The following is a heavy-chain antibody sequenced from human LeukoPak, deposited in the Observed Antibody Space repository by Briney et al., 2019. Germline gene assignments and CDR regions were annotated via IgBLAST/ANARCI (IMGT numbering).Heavy chain of an antibody. CDR2: IKQDGSEK. V-gene: IGHV3-7*01. J-gene: IGHJ5*02. CDR1: GFTFSSYW. CDR3: ARDDFWSGYYNWFDP. Sequence: PGGFLRLSCAASGFTFSSYWMGWVRQAPGKGLEWVANIKQDGSEKYYVDSVKGRFTISRDNAKNSLYLQMNSLRAEDTAVYYCARDDFWSGYYNWFDPWGQGTLVAVSS. D-gene: IGHD3-3*01.